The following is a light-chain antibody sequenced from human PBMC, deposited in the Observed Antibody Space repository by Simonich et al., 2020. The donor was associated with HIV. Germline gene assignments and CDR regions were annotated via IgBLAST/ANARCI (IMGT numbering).Light chain of an antibody. V-gene: IGKV1-39*01. Sequence: DSQMTQSPSSLSASVGDRVTITCRASRSFGTYLNWYQQKPGKAPNLLIYAASSLRGGVPSRFSGSGSGTEFTLTISSLQPDDFATYYCQQYNSNSPYTFGQGTKLEIK. J-gene: IGKJ2*01. CDR2: AAS. CDR1: RSFGTY. CDR3: QQYNSNSPYT.